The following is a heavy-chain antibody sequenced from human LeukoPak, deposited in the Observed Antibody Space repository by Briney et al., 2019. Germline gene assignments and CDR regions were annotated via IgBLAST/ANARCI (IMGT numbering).Heavy chain of an antibody. J-gene: IGHJ4*02. CDR3: ARDNGVAAAEDY. Sequence: GGSLRLSCAASGFTFSSYNMNWVRQAPGKGPEWVSYISSSSTSIYYADSVKGRFTISRDNAKNSLYLQMNSLRVEDTAVYYCARDNGVAAAEDYWGQGTLVTVSS. CDR1: GFTFSSYN. D-gene: IGHD6-13*01. V-gene: IGHV3-48*04. CDR2: ISSSSTSI.